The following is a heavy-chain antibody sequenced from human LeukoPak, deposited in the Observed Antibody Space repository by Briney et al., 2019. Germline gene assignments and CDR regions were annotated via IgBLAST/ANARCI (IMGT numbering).Heavy chain of an antibody. Sequence: GASVKVSCKASGGTFSSYAISWVRQAPGQGLEWMGGIIPIFGTANYAQKFQGRVTITADESTSTAYMELRSLRSDDTAVYYCAREGPYYYDSSGYDFDYWGQGTLVTVSS. J-gene: IGHJ4*02. V-gene: IGHV1-69*13. D-gene: IGHD3-22*01. CDR2: IIPIFGTA. CDR3: AREGPYYYDSSGYDFDY. CDR1: GGTFSSYA.